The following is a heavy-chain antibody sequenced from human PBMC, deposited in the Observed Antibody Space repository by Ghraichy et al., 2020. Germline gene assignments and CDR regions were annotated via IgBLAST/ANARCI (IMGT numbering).Heavy chain of an antibody. D-gene: IGHD6-6*01. CDR1: GGSFSGYY. CDR2: INHSGST. CDR3: ARVNDSSSTSRGFDY. V-gene: IGHV4-34*01. J-gene: IGHJ4*02. Sequence: SETLSLTCAVYGGSFSGYYWSWIRQPPGKGLEWIGEINHSGSTNYNPSLKSRVTISVDTSKNQFSLKLSSVTAADTAVYYCARVNDSSSTSRGFDYWGQGTLVTVSS.